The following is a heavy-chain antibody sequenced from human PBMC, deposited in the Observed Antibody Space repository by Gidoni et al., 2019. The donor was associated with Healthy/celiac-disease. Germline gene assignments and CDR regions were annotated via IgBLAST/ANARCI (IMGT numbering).Heavy chain of an antibody. CDR1: GGSISSGSYY. J-gene: IGHJ4*02. D-gene: IGHD2-15*01. CDR2: IYTSGST. Sequence: HVQLQESGPGLVKPSQTLSLTCTVSGGSISSGSYYWSWIRQPAGKGLEWIGRIYTSGSTNYNPSLKSRVTISVDTSKNQFSLKLSSVTAADTAVYYCARDAGGLWGQGTLVTVSS. V-gene: IGHV4-61*02. CDR3: ARDAGGL.